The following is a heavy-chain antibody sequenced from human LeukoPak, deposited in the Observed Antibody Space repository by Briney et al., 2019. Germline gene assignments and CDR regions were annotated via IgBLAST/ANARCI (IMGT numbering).Heavy chain of an antibody. CDR3: ARVQDYGDYPDY. Sequence: ASVKVSCKASGYTFTSYDINWVRQATGQGLEWIGWMNPNSGYTGNAQKFQGRVTMTRDTSISTAYMELSRLRSDDTAVYYCARVQDYGDYPDYWGQGTLVTVSS. CDR1: GYTFTSYD. CDR2: MNPNSGYT. D-gene: IGHD4-17*01. V-gene: IGHV1-8*01. J-gene: IGHJ4*02.